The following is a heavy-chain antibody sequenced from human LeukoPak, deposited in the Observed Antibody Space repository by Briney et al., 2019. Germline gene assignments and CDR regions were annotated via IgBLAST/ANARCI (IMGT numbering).Heavy chain of an antibody. V-gene: IGHV3-33*01. CDR3: ARDTGSGWLYGMDV. Sequence: GGSLRLSCAASGFTFSSYGMHWVRQAPGKGLEWVAVIWYDGSNKYYADSVKGRFTISRDNSKNTLYLQMNSLRAEDTAVYYCARDTGSGWLYGMDVWGQGTMVTVSS. CDR1: GFTFSSYG. J-gene: IGHJ6*02. CDR2: IWYDGSNK. D-gene: IGHD6-19*01.